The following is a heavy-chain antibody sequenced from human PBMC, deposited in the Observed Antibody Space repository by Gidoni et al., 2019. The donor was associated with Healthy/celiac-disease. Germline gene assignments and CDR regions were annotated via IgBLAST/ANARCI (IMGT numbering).Heavy chain of an antibody. D-gene: IGHD5-12*01. J-gene: IGHJ4*02. CDR2: ISWNSGSI. Sequence: EVQLVESGGGLVQPGRSLRLSCAASGFTFDDYAMHWVRQAPGKGLEWVSGISWNSGSIGYADSVKGRFTISRDNAKNSLYLQMNSLRAEDTALYYCAKVISLDGYNYVGLDYWGQGTLVTVSS. V-gene: IGHV3-9*01. CDR1: GFTFDDYA. CDR3: AKVISLDGYNYVGLDY.